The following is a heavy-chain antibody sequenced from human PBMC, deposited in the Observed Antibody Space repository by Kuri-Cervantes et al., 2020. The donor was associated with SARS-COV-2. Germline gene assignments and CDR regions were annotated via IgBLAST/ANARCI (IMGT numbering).Heavy chain of an antibody. Sequence: ASGKPFTSYGITWVRQAPGQGLEWMGWISGNNDKTKYAERLQGRVTMITDTSTSTAYMEVRGLRPDDTAVYYCARGFVVVPAAIPVMDDWGQGTTVTVSS. CDR3: ARGFVVVPAAIPVMDD. CDR2: ISGNNDKT. V-gene: IGHV1-18*01. J-gene: IGHJ6*02. CDR1: GKPFTSYG. D-gene: IGHD2-2*01.